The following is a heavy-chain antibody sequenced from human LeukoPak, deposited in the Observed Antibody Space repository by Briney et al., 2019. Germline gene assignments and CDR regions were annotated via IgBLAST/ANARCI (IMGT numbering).Heavy chain of an antibody. V-gene: IGHV3-48*01. J-gene: IGHJ4*02. CDR1: GFTFSSYT. D-gene: IGHD3-3*01. Sequence: GGSLRLSCAASGFTFSSYTMNWVRQTPGKGLEWVSYISGSGSTMYYADSVKGRFTISRDNAKNSLYLQMNSLRAEDTAVYYCAKEEGDLYDFWSGYPPSYYFDYWGQGTLVTVSS. CDR3: AKEEGDLYDFWSGYPPSYYFDY. CDR2: ISGSGSTM.